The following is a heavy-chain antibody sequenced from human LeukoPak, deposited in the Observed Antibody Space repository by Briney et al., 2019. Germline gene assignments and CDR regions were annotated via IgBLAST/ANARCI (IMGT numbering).Heavy chain of an antibody. CDR2: IYYSGST. V-gene: IGHV4-39*07. CDR3: ARIYYDFWSGYSYYYYYYMDV. J-gene: IGHJ6*03. D-gene: IGHD3-3*01. CDR1: GGSISSSSYY. Sequence: SETLSLTCTVSGGSISSSSYYWGWIRQPPGKGLEWIGSIYYSGSTYYNPSLKSRVTISVDTSKNQFSLKLSSVTAADTAVYYCARIYYDFWSGYSYYYYYYMDVWGKGTTVTVSS.